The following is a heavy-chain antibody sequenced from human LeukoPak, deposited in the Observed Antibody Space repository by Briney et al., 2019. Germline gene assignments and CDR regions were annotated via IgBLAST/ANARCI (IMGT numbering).Heavy chain of an antibody. CDR2: MNPNSGNT. J-gene: IGHJ4*02. V-gene: IGHV1-8*03. CDR1: GYTFTSYD. CDR3: ARDIYCSDGSCYRFNFDY. D-gene: IGHD2-15*01. Sequence: ASVKVSCKASGYTFTSYDINWVRQATGQGLEWMGWMNPNSGNTGYAQKFQGRVTITRDTSISTAYMELSSLRSEDTAVYYCARDIYCSDGSCYRFNFDYRGQGTLVTVSS.